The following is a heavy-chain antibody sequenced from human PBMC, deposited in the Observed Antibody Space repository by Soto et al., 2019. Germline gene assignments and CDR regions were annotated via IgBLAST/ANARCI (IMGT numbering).Heavy chain of an antibody. CDR2: IISIFGTP. CDR1: GGTFNSYV. V-gene: IGHV1-69*12. D-gene: IGHD5-12*01. J-gene: IGHJ4*02. Sequence: QVQLVQSGAEVKKHGSSVKVSCKASGGTFNSYVFNWVGQAPGQGLEWMGGIISIFGTPNYGQKFQGRVTITAYESTSTGFMELSSLTSQDTAIYYCARDLGSGYDPGDYWGQGTLVTVSS. CDR3: ARDLGSGYDPGDY.